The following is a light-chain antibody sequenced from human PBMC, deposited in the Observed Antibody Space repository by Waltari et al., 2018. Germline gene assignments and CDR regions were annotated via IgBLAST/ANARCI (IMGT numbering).Light chain of an antibody. CDR1: QDITSY. V-gene: IGKV1-39*01. CDR3: QQSYSNPRT. J-gene: IGKJ1*01. CDR2: AAS. Sequence: DIQMTHSPSSLSASVGDTVTITCRASQDITSYLNWYQQKAVKAPKLLIYAASSLQRGVPSRFSGTWSGTEFTLTINSVQPEDFATYFCQQSYSNPRTFGQGTKVEVK.